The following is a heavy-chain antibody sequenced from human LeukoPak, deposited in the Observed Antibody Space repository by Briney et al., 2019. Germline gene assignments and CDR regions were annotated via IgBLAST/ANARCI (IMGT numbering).Heavy chain of an antibody. CDR3: AADRYDSSGYQDY. Sequence: GGSLRLSCAGSGFSFSHYAINWVRQAPGKGLEWVSAISGSGGSTYYADSVKGRFTISRDNSKNTLYLQMNSLRAEDTAVYYCAADRYDSSGYQDYWGQGTLVTVSS. D-gene: IGHD3-22*01. CDR1: GFSFSHYA. J-gene: IGHJ4*02. V-gene: IGHV3-23*01. CDR2: ISGSGGST.